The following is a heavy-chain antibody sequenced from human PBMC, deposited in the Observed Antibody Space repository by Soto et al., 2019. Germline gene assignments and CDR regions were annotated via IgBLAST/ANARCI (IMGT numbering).Heavy chain of an antibody. CDR3: TRDWEITVSTWSFGGF. CDR1: GGTFSPYT. D-gene: IGHD3-9*01. J-gene: IGHJ4*01. CDR2: IIPFHGVT. Sequence: QVQLVQSGAEVKKPGSSVKVSCKASGGTFSPYTINWVRQAPGQGLEWMGRIIPFHGVTNYAQKFQARVTINADKSTSTAYMELNGLRFEDTAMYYCTRDWEITVSTWSFGGFWGRGTLVTVSS. V-gene: IGHV1-69*08.